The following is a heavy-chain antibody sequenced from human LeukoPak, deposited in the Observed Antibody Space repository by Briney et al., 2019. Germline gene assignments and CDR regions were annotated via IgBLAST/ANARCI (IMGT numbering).Heavy chain of an antibody. CDR2: ISSSSNYI. Sequence: KSGGSLRLSCAASGFTFSNYYMKWVRQAPGKGLEWVSYISSSSNYIYYADSVKGRFTISRDNAKNSLYLQMNSLRAEDTAVYYCARGLGGRNDAFDIWGQGTMVIVSS. CDR3: ARGLGGRNDAFDI. D-gene: IGHD3-16*01. CDR1: GFTFSNYY. J-gene: IGHJ3*02. V-gene: IGHV3-21*01.